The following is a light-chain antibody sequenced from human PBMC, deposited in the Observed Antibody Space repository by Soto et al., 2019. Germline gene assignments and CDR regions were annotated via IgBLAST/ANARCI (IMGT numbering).Light chain of an antibody. V-gene: IGKV1-12*01. CDR1: QGISSW. Sequence: DIQMTQSPSSVSASVGDRVTLTCRASQGISSWLALYQQKPGKAPKLLIYAASSFQSGVPSRFSCSGSETDFTLTISSLQPEDFATYYCQQANSFPTFDGGTKVDIK. CDR3: QQANSFPT. J-gene: IGKJ4*01. CDR2: AAS.